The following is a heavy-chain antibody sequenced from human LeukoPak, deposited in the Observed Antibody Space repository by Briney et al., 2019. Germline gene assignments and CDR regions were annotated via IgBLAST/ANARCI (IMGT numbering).Heavy chain of an antibody. CDR1: GFTFDDYA. Sequence: QPGRSLRLSCAASGFTFDDYAMHWVRQAPGKGLEWVSGISWNSGSIGYADSVKGRFTISRDNAKNSLYLQMNSLRAEDTAVYYCAKGSPGSYPFVGAFDIWGQGTMVTVSS. V-gene: IGHV3-9*01. CDR3: AKGSPGSYPFVGAFDI. D-gene: IGHD3-10*01. CDR2: ISWNSGSI. J-gene: IGHJ3*02.